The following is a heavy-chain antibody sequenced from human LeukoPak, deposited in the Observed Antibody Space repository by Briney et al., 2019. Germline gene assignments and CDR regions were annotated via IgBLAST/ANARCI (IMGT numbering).Heavy chain of an antibody. V-gene: IGHV3-33*01. CDR3: ASSRWSSTERLDY. Sequence: GGSLRLSCAASGFTFSSYGMHWVRQAPGKGLEWVAVIWYDGSNKYYADSVKGRFTISRDNSKNTLYLQMNGLRAEDTAVYYCASSRWSSTERLDYWGQGTLVTVSS. CDR1: GFTFSSYG. D-gene: IGHD6-13*01. J-gene: IGHJ4*02. CDR2: IWYDGSNK.